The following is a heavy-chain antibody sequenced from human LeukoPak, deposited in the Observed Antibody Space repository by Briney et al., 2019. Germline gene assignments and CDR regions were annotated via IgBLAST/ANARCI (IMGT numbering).Heavy chain of an antibody. CDR2: INPNSGDT. CDR1: GYTFTSYG. CDR3: TRGETGNYYAY. J-gene: IGHJ4*02. V-gene: IGHV1-2*06. Sequence: ASVKVSCKASGYTFTSYGISWVRQAPGQGLEWMGRINPNSGDTNYAQNFQGRVTMTRDTSISTAYMELSRLRSDDSAIYYCTRGETGNYYAYWGQGTLVTVSS. D-gene: IGHD1-26*01.